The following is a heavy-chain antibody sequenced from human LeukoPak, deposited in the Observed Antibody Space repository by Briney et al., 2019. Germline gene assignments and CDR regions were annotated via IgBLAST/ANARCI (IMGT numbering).Heavy chain of an antibody. J-gene: IGHJ4*02. D-gene: IGHD5-12*01. V-gene: IGHV3-64*01. CDR3: ARGMVATWYYFDY. CDR1: GFTFSSYA. Sequence: TGGSLRLSCAASGFTFSSYAMHWVRQAPGKGLEYVSAISSNGGSTYYANSVKGRLTISRDNSKNTLYLQMGSLRAEDMAVYYCARGMVATWYYFDYWGQGILVTVSS. CDR2: ISSNGGST.